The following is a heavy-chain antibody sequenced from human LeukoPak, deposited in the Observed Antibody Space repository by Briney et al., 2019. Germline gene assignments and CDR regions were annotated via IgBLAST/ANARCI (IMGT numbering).Heavy chain of an antibody. CDR2: ISGSGDST. CDR3: AAPNGGSLSFDS. D-gene: IGHD7-27*01. Sequence: GGTLRLSCVASGFTFSNYGMSWVRQAPEKVLEWVSAISGSGDSTYYADSVEGRFTISRDNSKNTLYLQMNSLRDEDTAVYYCAAPNGGSLSFDSWGQGTLVIVSS. CDR1: GFTFSNYG. J-gene: IGHJ4*02. V-gene: IGHV3-23*01.